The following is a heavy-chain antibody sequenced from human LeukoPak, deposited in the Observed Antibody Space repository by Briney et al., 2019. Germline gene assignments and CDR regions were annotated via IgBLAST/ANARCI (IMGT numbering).Heavy chain of an antibody. CDR3: AREGGPYRPLDY. J-gene: IGHJ4*02. CDR1: GGSITNTNY. CDR2: VNLQGST. Sequence: SETLSLTCGVSGGSITNTNYWTWVRQPPGKGLEWIGEVNLQGSTNYNPSLMGRVAISVDTSENHISLQLTSVTAADTAVYYCAREGGPYRPLDYSGQGTLVTVSS. V-gene: IGHV4-4*02.